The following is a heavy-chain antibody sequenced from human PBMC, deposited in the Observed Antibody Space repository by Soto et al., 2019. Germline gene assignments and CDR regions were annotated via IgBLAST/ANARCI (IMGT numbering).Heavy chain of an antibody. J-gene: IGHJ6*02. V-gene: IGHV2-70*13. CDR2: IDWDDDK. CDR3: ARIRGIAAAGRFYYYGMDV. D-gene: IGHD6-13*01. Sequence: SGPTLVNPTQTLTLTCTFSGFSLSTSGMCVSWIRQPPGKALEWLALIDWDDDKYYSTSLKTRLTISKDTSKNQVVLTMTNMDPVDTATYYCARIRGIAAAGRFYYYGMDVWGQGTTVTVSS. CDR1: GFSLSTSGMC.